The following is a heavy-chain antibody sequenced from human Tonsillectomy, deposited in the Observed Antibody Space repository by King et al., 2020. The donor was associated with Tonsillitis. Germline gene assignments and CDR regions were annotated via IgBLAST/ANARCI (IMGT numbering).Heavy chain of an antibody. V-gene: IGHV3-43*01. Sequence: VQLVESGGVVGQPGGSLRLSCAASGFMFGAYNMHCVRQPPGKGLEFVSLINRDGGGTYYADSVKGRFTISRDNSKNSLFLQMNGLRPEDTAFYYCARDQRGSYDYWGQGTLVTVSS. CDR1: GFMFGAYN. CDR3: ARDQRGSYDY. CDR2: INRDGGGT. D-gene: IGHD1-26*01. J-gene: IGHJ4*02.